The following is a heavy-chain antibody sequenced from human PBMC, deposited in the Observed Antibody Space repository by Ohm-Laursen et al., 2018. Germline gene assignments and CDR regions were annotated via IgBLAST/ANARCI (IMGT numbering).Heavy chain of an antibody. J-gene: IGHJ3*02. CDR2: ISSSDSTM. Sequence: SLRLSCAASGITFSSFAMSWVRQAPGKGLEWVSYISSSDSTMYYADSVKGRFTISRDNAKNSLYLQMNSLRAEDTAVYYCARDGTPEYTVVVTANAFDIWGQGTVVTVSS. D-gene: IGHD2-21*02. V-gene: IGHV3-48*03. CDR1: GITFSSFA. CDR3: ARDGTPEYTVVVTANAFDI.